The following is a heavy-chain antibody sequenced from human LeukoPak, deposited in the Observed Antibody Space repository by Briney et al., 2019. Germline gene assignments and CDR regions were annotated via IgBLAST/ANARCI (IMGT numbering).Heavy chain of an antibody. CDR1: GFTFSSYS. Sequence: PGGSLRLSCAASGFTFSSYSMNWVRQAPGKGLEWVSSISSSSSYIYYADSVKGRFTISRDNAKNSLYLQMNSLRDEDTAVYYCARIGGPGYYYYGMDVWGQGTTVTVSS. CDR2: ISSSSSYI. J-gene: IGHJ6*02. D-gene: IGHD3-10*01. CDR3: ARIGGPGYYYYGMDV. V-gene: IGHV3-21*01.